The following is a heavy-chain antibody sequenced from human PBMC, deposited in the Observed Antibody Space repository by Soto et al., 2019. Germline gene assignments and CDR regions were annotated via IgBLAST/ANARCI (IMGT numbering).Heavy chain of an antibody. Sequence: GGSLRLSCTVSGFNFINYGIHWVRQSPGKGLERVALISQDGSKEFYAASVKGRVTISRDNSKNTVFLDMNSLRADVTAIYYCARKFRDSVNWGGFTYYYDMDAWGQGTKVTVSS. CDR1: GFNFINYG. D-gene: IGHD7-27*01. J-gene: IGHJ6*02. CDR3: ARKFRDSVNWGGFTYYYDMDA. CDR2: ISQDGSKE. V-gene: IGHV3-33*03.